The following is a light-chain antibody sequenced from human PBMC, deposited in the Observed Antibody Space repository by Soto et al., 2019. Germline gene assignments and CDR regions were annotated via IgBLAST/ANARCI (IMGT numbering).Light chain of an antibody. J-gene: IGKJ1*01. CDR2: GAS. CDR3: QHYDSLRWT. Sequence: EIVFTQSPGTLSLSPGERATLSCSASQSVSSSYLAWYQQKPGQAPRLLIYGASSRETGIPDRFSGSGAGTEFSLTISRLEPEDFAVYYCQHYDSLRWTFGLGTKVDIK. V-gene: IGKV3-20*01. CDR1: QSVSSSY.